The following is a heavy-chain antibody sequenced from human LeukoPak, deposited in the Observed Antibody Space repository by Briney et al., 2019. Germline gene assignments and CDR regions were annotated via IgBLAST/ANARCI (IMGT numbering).Heavy chain of an antibody. CDR3: ARDPPIGGADVFDI. J-gene: IGHJ3*02. Sequence: SVKVSCKASGGTFSSYAISWVRQAPGQGLEWMGGIIPIFGTANYAQKFQGRVTITADESTSTAYMELSSLRSEDTAVYYCARDPPIGGADVFDIWGQGTMVTVSS. D-gene: IGHD3-10*01. CDR2: IIPIFGTA. V-gene: IGHV1-69*13. CDR1: GGTFSSYA.